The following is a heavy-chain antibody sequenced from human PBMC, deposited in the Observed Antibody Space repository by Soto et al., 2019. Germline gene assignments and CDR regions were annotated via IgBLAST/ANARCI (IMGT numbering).Heavy chain of an antibody. CDR1: GFNFSTYA. CDR2: ILNDETP. J-gene: IGHJ4*02. V-gene: IGHV3-23*01. D-gene: IGHD2-21*01. CDR3: AKDLFPTSGQRFFFDS. Sequence: GGSLRLSCAASGFNFSTYAMTWVRQAPGMGLEWVSTILNDETPFYTDSVKGRFTISRDNVRGTLYLQMNGLRVEDAALYYCAKDLFPTSGQRFFFDSWGQGSLVTVSS.